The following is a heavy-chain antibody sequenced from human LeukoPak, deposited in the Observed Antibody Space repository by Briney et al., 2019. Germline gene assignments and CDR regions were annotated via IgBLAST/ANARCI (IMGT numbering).Heavy chain of an antibody. V-gene: IGHV4-39*07. J-gene: IGHJ4*02. CDR3: ARGGGSFDY. CDR2: IYYSGST. CDR1: GGSISSSSYY. D-gene: IGHD3-16*01. Sequence: PSETLSLTCTVSGGSISSSSYYWGWIRQPPGKGLEWIGSIYYSGSTYYNPSLKSRVTISVDTSKNQFSLKLTSVTAIDTAVYYCARGGGSFDYWGQGTLVTVSS.